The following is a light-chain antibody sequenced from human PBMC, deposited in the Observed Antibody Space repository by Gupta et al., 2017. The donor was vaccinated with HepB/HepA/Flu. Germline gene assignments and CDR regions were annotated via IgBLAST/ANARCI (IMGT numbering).Light chain of an antibody. V-gene: IGKV1-33*01. CDR1: QDISNY. Sequence: IPMTQSPSSLSASVGDRVTITCQASQDISNYLNWYQQKPGKAPKLLIYDASNLDTGVPSRFSGSGSGTDFTVTISSLQPEDIATYYCQQYGKLPLTFGEGTKVEIK. J-gene: IGKJ4*01. CDR2: DAS. CDR3: QQYGKLPLT.